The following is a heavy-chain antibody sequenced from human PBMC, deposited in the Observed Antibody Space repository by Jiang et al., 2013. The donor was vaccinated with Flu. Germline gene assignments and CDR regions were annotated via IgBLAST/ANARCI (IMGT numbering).Heavy chain of an antibody. D-gene: IGHD3-3*01. J-gene: IGHJ6*02. CDR2: INPSGGTT. CDR3: ARVGEVGFWSTNGVYYGMDV. Sequence: GAEVKKPGASVKVSCKASGYTFTRYYKHWVRQAPGQGLEWMGLINPSGGTTTYAQRFQGRVAMTRDTSTSTVYMELNSLRSEDTAVYYCARVGEVGFWSTNGVYYGMDVWGQGTTVTVSS. V-gene: IGHV1-46*01. CDR1: GYTFTRYY.